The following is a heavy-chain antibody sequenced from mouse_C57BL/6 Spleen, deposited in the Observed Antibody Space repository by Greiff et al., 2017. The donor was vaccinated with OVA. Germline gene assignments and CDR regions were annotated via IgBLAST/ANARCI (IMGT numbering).Heavy chain of an antibody. D-gene: IGHD1-1*01. CDR3: TTLITTVVSYGGYFDV. V-gene: IGHV14-1*01. CDR2: IDPEDGDT. CDR1: GFNIKDYY. J-gene: IGHJ1*03. Sequence: EVQLQQSGAELVRPGASVKLSCTASGFNIKDYYMHWVKQRPEQGLEWIGRIDPEDGDTEYAPKFQGKATMTADTSSNTAYLQLSSLTSEDTAVYYCTTLITTVVSYGGYFDVWGTGTTVTVSA.